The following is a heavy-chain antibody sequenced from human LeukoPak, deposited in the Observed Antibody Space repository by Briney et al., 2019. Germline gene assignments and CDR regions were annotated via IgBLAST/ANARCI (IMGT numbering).Heavy chain of an antibody. V-gene: IGHV3-23*01. CDR2: ISGSGGST. CDR3: AKGGGWSPAVLFDY. D-gene: IGHD6-19*01. CDR1: GFTFSSYA. Sequence: GGSLRLSCAASGFTFSSYAMSWVRQAPGKGLEWVSAISGSGGSTYYADSVKGRFTISRDNSKNTLYLQMNSLRAEDTAIYYCAKGGGWSPAVLFDYWGQGTLVTVSS. J-gene: IGHJ4*02.